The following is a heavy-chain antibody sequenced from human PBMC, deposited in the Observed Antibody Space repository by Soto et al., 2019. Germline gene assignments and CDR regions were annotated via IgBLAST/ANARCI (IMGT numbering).Heavy chain of an antibody. D-gene: IGHD1-26*01. CDR3: AKRIKSGRNYVGNAMDV. CDR2: ISGSGAGT. V-gene: IGHV3-23*01. CDR1: GFSFSNYS. Sequence: EVQLLESGGTLVQVGGSLRLSCVASGFSFSNYSVTWVRQAPGKGLEWVSAISGSGAGTYYADSVKGRFTSSRDNSKNKVHLQMNGLRVEETAVYHCAKRIKSGRNYVGNAMDVWGQGTTVIVS. J-gene: IGHJ6*02.